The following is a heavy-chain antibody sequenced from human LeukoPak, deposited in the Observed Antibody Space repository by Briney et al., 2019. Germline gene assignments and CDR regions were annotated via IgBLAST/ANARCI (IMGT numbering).Heavy chain of an antibody. J-gene: IGHJ4*02. Sequence: GRSLRLSCAASGFTFSTYGMHWVRQAPGKGLEGVAVISCDGSNKYYADSVKGRFTISRDNSKNTLYLQMNSLRAEDTAVYYCAKTAWELGYCSSTSCYHFDYWGQGTLVTVSS. CDR3: AKTAWELGYCSSTSCYHFDY. CDR2: ISCDGSNK. CDR1: GFTFSTYG. V-gene: IGHV3-30*18. D-gene: IGHD2-2*01.